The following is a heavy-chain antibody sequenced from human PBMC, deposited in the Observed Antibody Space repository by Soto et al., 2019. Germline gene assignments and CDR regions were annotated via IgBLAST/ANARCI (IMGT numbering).Heavy chain of an antibody. J-gene: IGHJ4*02. CDR1: GGSISSGGYY. Sequence: QVQLQESGPGLVKPSQTLSLTCTVSGGSISSGGYYWSWIRQHPGKGLEWIGYIDYSGSTYYNPSRSSPLTISVDTSENQFSLELSSVTAADTAVYYCARGVTMVRGVIHTPYFDYWGQGTLVTVSS. CDR3: ARGVTMVRGVIHTPYFDY. CDR2: IDYSGST. D-gene: IGHD3-10*01. V-gene: IGHV4-31*01.